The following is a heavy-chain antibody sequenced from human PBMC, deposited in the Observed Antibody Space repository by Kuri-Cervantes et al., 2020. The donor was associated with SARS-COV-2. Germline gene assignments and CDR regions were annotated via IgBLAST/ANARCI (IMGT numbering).Heavy chain of an antibody. D-gene: IGHD6-13*01. CDR3: AKDIGYDGYYYGMDV. V-gene: IGHV3-43*02. J-gene: IGHJ6*02. CDR2: ISWDGGST. CDR1: GFTFSSYA. Sequence: GGSLRLSCAASGFTFSSYAMSWVRQAPGKGLEWVSLISWDGGSTYYADSVKGRFTISRDNSKNSLYLQMNSLRTEDTALYYCAKDIGYDGYYYGMDVWGQGTTVTVSS.